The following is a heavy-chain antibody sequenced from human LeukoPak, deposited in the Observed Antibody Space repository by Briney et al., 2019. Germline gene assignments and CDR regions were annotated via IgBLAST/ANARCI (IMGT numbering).Heavy chain of an antibody. CDR3: LKLGVSATMELGTRGVVTTIELDY. CDR2: ISGSGGST. CDR1: GFTFSNYC. Sequence: GGSLRLSCVASGFTFSNYCMSWVRQAPEKGLEWVSAISGSGGSTCYADSVKGRFTISRDNSKNTLYLQMNSLRADDTADYYLLKLGVSATMELGTRGVVTTIELDYWGEGTLVTVS. J-gene: IGHJ4*02. V-gene: IGHV3-23*01. D-gene: IGHD1-26*01.